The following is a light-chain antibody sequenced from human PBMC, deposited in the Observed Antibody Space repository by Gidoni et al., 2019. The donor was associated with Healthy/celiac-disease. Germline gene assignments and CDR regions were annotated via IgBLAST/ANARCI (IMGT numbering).Light chain of an antibody. CDR3: QQYNNWPLT. J-gene: IGKJ1*01. CDR1: QSVSSN. V-gene: IGKV3-15*01. Sequence: EIVMTQSPATLSVSPGESATLSCRASQSVSSNLAWYQQKPGQAPRLLIYGASTRATGIPARFSGSGSGTEFTLTISSLQSEDFAVYYCQQYNNWPLTFXXXTKVEIK. CDR2: GAS.